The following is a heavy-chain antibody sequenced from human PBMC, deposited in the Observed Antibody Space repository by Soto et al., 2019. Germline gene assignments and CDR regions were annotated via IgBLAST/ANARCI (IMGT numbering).Heavy chain of an antibody. J-gene: IGHJ5*02. V-gene: IGHV3-7*01. CDR2: IKQDGSEK. Sequence: PGGSLKLSCAASGVSFSIYWMSWVRQAPGKGLEWVANIKQDGSEKYYVDSVKGRFTISRDNAKNSLYLQMNSLRAEDTAVYYSARSIAARLNWFDPWGQGTLVTVSS. CDR1: GVSFSIYW. CDR3: ARSIAARLNWFDP. D-gene: IGHD6-6*01.